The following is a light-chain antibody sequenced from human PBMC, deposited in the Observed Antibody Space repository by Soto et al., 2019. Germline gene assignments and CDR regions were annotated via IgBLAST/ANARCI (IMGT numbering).Light chain of an antibody. CDR3: QQYGSSGT. CDR2: GAS. Sequence: IVLTQSPCTLSLSPGERATLSCRASQSVSSSYLAWYQQKPGQAPRLLIYGASSRATGIPDRFSGSGSGTDFTLTISRLEPEDFAVYYCQQYGSSGTFGQGTKVDIK. V-gene: IGKV3-20*01. J-gene: IGKJ1*01. CDR1: QSVSSSY.